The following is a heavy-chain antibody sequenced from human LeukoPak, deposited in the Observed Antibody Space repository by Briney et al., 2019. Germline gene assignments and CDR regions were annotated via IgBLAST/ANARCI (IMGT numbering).Heavy chain of an antibody. CDR2: ISSSRDNI. CDR1: GFTLSSYT. J-gene: IGHJ4*02. CDR3: ARSAYSSTSLYYFDY. D-gene: IGHD6-13*01. Sequence: GGSLRLSCAASGFTLSSYTMNWVRQAPGKGLEWVSSISSSRDNIYYADSVKGRFTISRDNSKNTLYLQMNSLRAEDTAVYYCARSAYSSTSLYYFDYWGQGTLVTVSS. V-gene: IGHV3-21*01.